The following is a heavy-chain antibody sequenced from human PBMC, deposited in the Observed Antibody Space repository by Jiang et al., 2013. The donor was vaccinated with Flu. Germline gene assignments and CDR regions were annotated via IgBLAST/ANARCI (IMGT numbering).Heavy chain of an antibody. CDR3: ARGVGGYSHGYLLY. CDR2: IIPIFGTE. J-gene: IGHJ4*02. D-gene: IGHD5-18*01. CDR1: EDTFSSYG. Sequence: GAEVKKPGSSVKLSCKASEDTFSSYGINWVRQAPGQGLEWMAGIIPIFGTEDYTQKFQGRVSITVDASTNTAYLELNSLRSEDTAVYYCARGVGGYSHGYLLYWGQGTLVTVSS. V-gene: IGHV1-69*01.